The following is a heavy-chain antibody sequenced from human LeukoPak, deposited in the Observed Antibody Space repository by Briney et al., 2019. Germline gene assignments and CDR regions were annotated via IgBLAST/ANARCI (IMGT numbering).Heavy chain of an antibody. Sequence: GESLKLSCKCSGYSFTSYWIGWVRQMPGKGLEWMGIIYPDDSDTKYSPSLQAQVPISADKSISTAYLQWSSLKASDTAMYYCARPPYTGSSDAFDIWGQGTMVTVSS. J-gene: IGHJ3*02. V-gene: IGHV5-51*01. D-gene: IGHD3-16*01. CDR2: IYPDDSDT. CDR1: GYSFTSYW. CDR3: ARPPYTGSSDAFDI.